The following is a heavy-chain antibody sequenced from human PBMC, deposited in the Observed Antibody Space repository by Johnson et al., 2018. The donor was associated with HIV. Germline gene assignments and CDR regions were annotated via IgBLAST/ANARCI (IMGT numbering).Heavy chain of an antibody. J-gene: IGHJ3*02. Sequence: VHLVESGGGLVQPGGSLRLSCAASGFTFSSYWMSWVRQAPGKGLEWVANIKQDGSEKYYVDSVKGRFTISRDNAKNSLYLQMNSLRAEDTAVYYCARQQLSRNVAFDIWGQGTMVTVSS. CDR3: ARQQLSRNVAFDI. CDR2: IKQDGSEK. D-gene: IGHD6-13*01. CDR1: GFTFSSYW. V-gene: IGHV3-7*05.